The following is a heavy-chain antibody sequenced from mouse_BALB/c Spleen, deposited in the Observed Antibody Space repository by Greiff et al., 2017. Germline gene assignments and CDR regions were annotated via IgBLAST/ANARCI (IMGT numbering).Heavy chain of an antibody. CDR1: GYTFTNYW. Sequence: VQLMESGAELVRPGTSVKISCKASGYTFTNYWLGWVKQRPGHGLEWIGDIYPGGGYTNYNEKFKGKATLTADTSSSTAYMQLSSLTSEDSAVYFCARYDGYYDYWGQGTTLTVSS. D-gene: IGHD2-3*01. J-gene: IGHJ2*01. V-gene: IGHV1-63*02. CDR2: IYPGGGYT. CDR3: ARYDGYYDY.